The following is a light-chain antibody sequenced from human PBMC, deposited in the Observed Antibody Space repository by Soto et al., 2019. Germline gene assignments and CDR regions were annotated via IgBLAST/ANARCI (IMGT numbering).Light chain of an antibody. Sequence: QAVVTQPPSVSGVPGKRVTISCTGHNSNLGAGYDVHWYQQLPGAAPKLVVFGNRNRPSGVPERFSGSKSGTSASLAITGLQAEDEADYYCQAYDYSLTAFVFGGGTKLTVL. J-gene: IGLJ3*02. CDR1: NSNLGAGYD. CDR3: QAYDYSLTAFV. V-gene: IGLV1-40*01. CDR2: GNR.